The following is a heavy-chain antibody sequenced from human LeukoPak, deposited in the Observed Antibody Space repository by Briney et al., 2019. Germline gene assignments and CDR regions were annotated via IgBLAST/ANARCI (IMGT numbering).Heavy chain of an antibody. V-gene: IGHV1-46*01. D-gene: IGHD1-26*01. J-gene: IGHJ5*02. Sequence: ASVKVSCKASGYTFTSYYLHWVRQAPGQGLEWMGIINPSAGSTSYAQKFQGRVTMTRDMSTSTDYMELSSLRSEDTAVYYCARDNSVGDTAWWFDPWGQGTLVTVSS. CDR1: GYTFTSYY. CDR2: INPSAGST. CDR3: ARDNSVGDTAWWFDP.